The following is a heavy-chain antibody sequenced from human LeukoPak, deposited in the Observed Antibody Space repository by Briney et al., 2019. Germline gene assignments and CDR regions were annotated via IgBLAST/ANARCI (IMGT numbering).Heavy chain of an antibody. CDR3: ARGRYYYGSGTSMDV. Sequence: GGSLRLSCAASGFTFSSYAMHWVRQAPGKGLEWVAVISYDGSNKSYADSVKGRFTISRDNSKNTLYLQMNSLRAEDTAVYYCARGRYYYGSGTSMDVWGQGTTVTVSS. V-gene: IGHV3-30-3*01. J-gene: IGHJ6*02. CDR1: GFTFSSYA. CDR2: ISYDGSNK. D-gene: IGHD3-10*01.